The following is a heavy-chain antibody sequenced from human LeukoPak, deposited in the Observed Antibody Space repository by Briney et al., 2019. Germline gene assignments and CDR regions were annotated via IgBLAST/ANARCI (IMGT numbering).Heavy chain of an antibody. CDR3: AVKAGYYDADAPFDY. CDR1: GLTFSNYW. J-gene: IGHJ4*02. Sequence: GGSLRLSCEASGLTFSNYWMHWVRQVPGKGLVWVSRINGDGSRTDYADFVKGRFTISRDNAKNTLYLQMDSLRADDTALYYCAVKAGYYDADAPFDYWGQGNLVTVSS. V-gene: IGHV3-74*01. D-gene: IGHD3-9*01. CDR2: INGDGSRT.